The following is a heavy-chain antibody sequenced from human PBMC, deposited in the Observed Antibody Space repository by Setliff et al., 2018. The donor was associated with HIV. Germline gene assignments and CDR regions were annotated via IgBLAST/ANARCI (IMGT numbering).Heavy chain of an antibody. CDR1: GYTFTDYY. CDR3: ARDKLEETAESLWGPMKNDAFDI. J-gene: IGHJ3*02. V-gene: IGHV1-2*02. Sequence: ASVKVSCKASGYTFTDYYMHWVRQAPGQGLEWMGWINPNSGGTKSAQTFQGRVTMTRDTSINTAYMDLSRLRSDDTAIYYCARDKLEETAESLWGPMKNDAFDIWGPGALVTVSS. CDR2: INPNSGGT. D-gene: IGHD2-21*01.